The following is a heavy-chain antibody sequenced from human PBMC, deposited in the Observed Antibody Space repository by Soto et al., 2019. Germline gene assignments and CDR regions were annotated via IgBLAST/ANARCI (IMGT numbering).Heavy chain of an antibody. D-gene: IGHD3-22*01. J-gene: IGHJ4*02. CDR3: VGYYYNTRGYYYDY. Sequence: ASVKVSCKASGGTFSSFAISWVRQAPGQGLEWMARIIPIFDTANYAQKFQGRVTITADESTSTAYMELSSLRSEDTAVYYCVGYYYNTRGYYYDYWGQGTLVTVSS. CDR1: GGTFSSFA. CDR2: IIPIFDTA. V-gene: IGHV1-69*13.